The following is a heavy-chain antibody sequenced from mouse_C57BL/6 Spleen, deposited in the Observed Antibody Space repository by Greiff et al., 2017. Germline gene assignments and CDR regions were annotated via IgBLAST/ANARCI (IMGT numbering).Heavy chain of an antibody. Sequence: VQLKESGPELVKPGASVKMSCKASGYTFTDYNMHWVKQSHGKSLEWIGYINPNNGGTSYNQKFKGKATLTVNKSSSTAYMELRSLTSEDSAVYYCADGRGFAYWGQGTLVTVSA. V-gene: IGHV1-22*01. J-gene: IGHJ3*01. CDR1: GYTFTDYN. CDR2: INPNNGGT. CDR3: ADGRGFAY.